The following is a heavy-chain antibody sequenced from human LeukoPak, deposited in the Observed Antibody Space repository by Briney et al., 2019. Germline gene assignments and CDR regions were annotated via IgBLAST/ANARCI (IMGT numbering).Heavy chain of an antibody. Sequence: GRSLRLSCATSGFNFDDYAINWVRQAPGKGLEWVGLITSKAYGGTTELAASVKGRFSISRDESKPIAYLQMNSVKIEDTGVYYCTREGERGGSYWGGDSWGQGTQVTVSS. J-gene: IGHJ4*02. CDR3: TREGERGGSYWGGDS. D-gene: IGHD1-26*01. V-gene: IGHV3-49*04. CDR2: ITSKAYGGTT. CDR1: GFNFDDYA.